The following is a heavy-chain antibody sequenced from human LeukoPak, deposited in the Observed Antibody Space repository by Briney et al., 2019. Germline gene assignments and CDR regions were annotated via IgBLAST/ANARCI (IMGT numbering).Heavy chain of an antibody. V-gene: IGHV3-74*01. Sequence: GGSLRLSCAASGFTFSSYWMHWDRQAPGQGLVWVSSISDGGSTTTYADSVKGRFTISRDNAKNTLYLQMNGLRAEDTAVYYCSRSAYYDGSGNYYDYWGQGTLVTVSS. D-gene: IGHD3-22*01. CDR1: GFTFSSYW. CDR3: SRSAYYDGSGNYYDY. CDR2: ISDGGSTT. J-gene: IGHJ4*02.